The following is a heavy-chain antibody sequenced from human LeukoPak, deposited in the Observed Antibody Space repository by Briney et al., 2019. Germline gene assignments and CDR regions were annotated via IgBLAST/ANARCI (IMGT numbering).Heavy chain of an antibody. Sequence: GGPLRLSSEATDLTCRGDAMSRFRQAPGKGMKWVSISGSGDNTYYADSVKGRFTISRDNAKNTLYLQMNSLRAEDTAVYFCAKDLDPLSGITYKPIVGPFPVLAYWGQGTLVTVSS. CDR2: ISGSGDNT. CDR1: DLTCRGDA. CDR3: AKDLDPLSGITYKPIVGPFPVLAY. J-gene: IGHJ4*02. D-gene: IGHD2-15*01. V-gene: IGHV3-23*01.